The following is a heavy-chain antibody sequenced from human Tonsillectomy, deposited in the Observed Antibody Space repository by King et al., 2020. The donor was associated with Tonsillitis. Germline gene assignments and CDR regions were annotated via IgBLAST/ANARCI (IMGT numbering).Heavy chain of an antibody. CDR1: GFTFSSYW. CDR3: ARSRFGYTLDI. J-gene: IGHJ3*02. Sequence: VQLVESGGGLVQPGGSLRLSCAASGFTFSSYWMSWVRQAPGKGLEWVANIKEHGSEKYYLDSLKVRFSISRDNAKNSLYLQMNILRAEDTAVYYCARSRFGYTLDIWGQGTMVTVSS. CDR2: IKEHGSEK. D-gene: IGHD2-2*02. V-gene: IGHV3-7*03.